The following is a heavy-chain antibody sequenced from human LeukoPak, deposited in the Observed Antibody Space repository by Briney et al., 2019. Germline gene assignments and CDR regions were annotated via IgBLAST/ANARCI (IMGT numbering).Heavy chain of an antibody. CDR1: GGTFSSYA. CDR3: ARLRSMGYYYGMDV. D-gene: IGHD2/OR15-2a*01. CDR2: IIPILGIA. Sequence: SVKVSCKASGGTFSSYAISWARQAPGQGLEWMGRIIPILGIANYAQKFQGRVTITADKSTSTVYMELSSLRSDDTAVYYCARLRSMGYYYGMDVWGQGTTVTVSS. V-gene: IGHV1-69*04. J-gene: IGHJ6*02.